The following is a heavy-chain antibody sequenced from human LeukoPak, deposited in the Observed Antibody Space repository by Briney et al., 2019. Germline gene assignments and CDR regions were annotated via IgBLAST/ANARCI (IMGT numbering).Heavy chain of an antibody. J-gene: IGHJ4*02. CDR2: ISHSGST. Sequence: SETLSLTCAVSGCSISSGYYWGWIRQPPGKGLEWIGSISHSGSTFYNPSLKSRVTISVDTSKNQFSLKLSSVTAADTAVYYCARHPDSSGYYIGYWGQGTLVTVSS. D-gene: IGHD3-22*01. CDR1: GCSISSGYY. V-gene: IGHV4-38-2*01. CDR3: ARHPDSSGYYIGY.